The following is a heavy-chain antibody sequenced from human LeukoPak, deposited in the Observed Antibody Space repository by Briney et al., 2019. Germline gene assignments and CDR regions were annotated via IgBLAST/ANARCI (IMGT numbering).Heavy chain of an antibody. CDR2: ISWNSAYI. V-gene: IGHV3-9*01. D-gene: IGHD5-18*01. CDR3: ASEAAMVDHYFDY. Sequence: PGGSLRLSCAASGFTFDHYAMHWVRQGPGKGLEWVSGISWNSAYIVYADSVKGRFTISRDNAKNSLYLQMNSLRAEDTAVYYCASEAAMVDHYFDYWGQGTLVTVSS. J-gene: IGHJ4*02. CDR1: GFTFDHYA.